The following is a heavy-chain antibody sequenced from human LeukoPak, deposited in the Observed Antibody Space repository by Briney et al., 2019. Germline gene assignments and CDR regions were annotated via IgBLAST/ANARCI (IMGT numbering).Heavy chain of an antibody. Sequence: SETLSLTCTVSGGSISSGGYYWSWIRQHPGKGLEWIGYIYYSGSTYYNPSLKSRVTISVDTSKNQFSLKLSSVTAADTAVYYCARLLYWQGASIDYWGQGTLVTVSS. CDR3: ARLLYWQGASIDY. D-gene: IGHD2-8*02. J-gene: IGHJ4*02. CDR1: GGSISSGGYY. V-gene: IGHV4-31*03. CDR2: IYYSGST.